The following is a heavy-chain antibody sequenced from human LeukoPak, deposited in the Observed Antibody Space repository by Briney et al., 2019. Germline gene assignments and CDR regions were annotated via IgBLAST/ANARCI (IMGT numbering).Heavy chain of an antibody. CDR3: ARWYYYETSGLYYGSFDN. CDR2: MNPDGSEI. Sequence: PGGSLRLSCATSGFTFSSFWMSWVRQAPGKGLEWVSNMNPDGSEIYYVDSVKGRFTISRDNAKNLLFLQMNSLRAEDTAVYYCARWYYYETSGLYYGSFDNWGQGTLVTVSS. V-gene: IGHV3-7*03. CDR1: GFTFSSFW. J-gene: IGHJ5*02. D-gene: IGHD3-22*01.